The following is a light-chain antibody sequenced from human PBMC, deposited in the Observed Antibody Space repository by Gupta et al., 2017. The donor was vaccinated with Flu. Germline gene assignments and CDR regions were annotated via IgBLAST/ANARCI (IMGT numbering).Light chain of an antibody. CDR2: QDS. J-gene: IGLJ3*02. Sequence: SYELTQPPSVSVSSGQTASITCSGDKLGDKYACWYQQKPGQSPVLVIYQDSKRPSGIPERFSGSNSGNTATLTISGTQAMDEADYYCQAWDSSTNWVFGGGTKLT. CDR1: KLGDKY. CDR3: QAWDSSTNWV. V-gene: IGLV3-1*01.